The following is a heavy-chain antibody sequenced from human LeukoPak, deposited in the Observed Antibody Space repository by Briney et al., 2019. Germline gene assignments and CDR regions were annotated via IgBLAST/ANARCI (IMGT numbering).Heavy chain of an antibody. Sequence: GASVKVSCKASGGTFSNYAISWVRQAPGQGLEWMGGIIPIFGTANYAQKFRGRVTITADKSTRTAYMELSSLRSEDTAVYYCAKDRQWLVPDDAFDIWGQGTMVTVSS. V-gene: IGHV1-69*06. J-gene: IGHJ3*02. D-gene: IGHD6-19*01. CDR1: GGTFSNYA. CDR2: IIPIFGTA. CDR3: AKDRQWLVPDDAFDI.